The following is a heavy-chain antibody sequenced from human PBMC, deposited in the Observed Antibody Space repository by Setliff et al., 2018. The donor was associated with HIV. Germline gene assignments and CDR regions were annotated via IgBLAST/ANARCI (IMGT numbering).Heavy chain of an antibody. V-gene: IGHV4-39*01. CDR1: GGSISSSTYY. CDR2: IYYSGST. CDR3: ARHLAMGGIQLWFVDDYFDY. J-gene: IGHJ4*02. D-gene: IGHD5-18*01. Sequence: PSETLSLTCTVSGGSISSSTYYWGWIRQPPGKGLEWIGSIYYSGSTYYNPSLKSRVTISVDTSKNQFSLKLSSVTAAETAVYYCARHLAMGGIQLWFVDDYFDYWGQGTLVTVSS.